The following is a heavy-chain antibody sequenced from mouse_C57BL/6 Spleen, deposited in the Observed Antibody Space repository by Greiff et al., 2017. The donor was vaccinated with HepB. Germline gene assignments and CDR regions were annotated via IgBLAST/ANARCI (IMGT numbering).Heavy chain of an antibody. CDR1: GFSFNTYA. CDR3: VSADGYAWFAY. Sequence: EVKLMESGGGLVQPKGSLKLSCAASGFSFNTYAMNWVRQAPGKGLEWVARIRSKSNNYATYYADSVKDRFTISRDDSESMLYLQMNNLKTEDTAMYYCVSADGYAWFAYWGQGTLVTVSA. V-gene: IGHV10-1*01. CDR2: IRSKSNNYAT. J-gene: IGHJ3*01. D-gene: IGHD2-3*01.